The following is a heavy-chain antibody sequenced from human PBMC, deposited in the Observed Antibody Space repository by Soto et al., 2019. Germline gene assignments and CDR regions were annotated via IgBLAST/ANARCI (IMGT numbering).Heavy chain of an antibody. Sequence: EVQLLESGGGLVQPGGSLRLSCAASGFTFSSYAMSWVRQAPGKGLEWVSAISGSGGSTYYADSVKGRFTISRDNSKNTLYLQMNSLRAEDTAVYYCANSDRYYDILTGYPDYWGQGTLVTVSS. CDR3: ANSDRYYDILTGYPDY. CDR1: GFTFSSYA. CDR2: ISGSGGST. J-gene: IGHJ4*02. V-gene: IGHV3-23*01. D-gene: IGHD3-9*01.